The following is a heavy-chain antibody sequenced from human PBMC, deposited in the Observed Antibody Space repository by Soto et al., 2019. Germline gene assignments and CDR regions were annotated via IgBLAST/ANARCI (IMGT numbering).Heavy chain of an antibody. D-gene: IGHD3-16*01. CDR3: AKEGSPDGGRRTLGDFAY. CDR2: ISGSGGST. J-gene: IGHJ4*02. CDR1: GFTFSSYA. Sequence: EVQLLESGGGLVQPGGSLRLSCAASGFTFSSYAMSWVRQAPGKGLEWVSAISGSGGSTYYADSVKGRFTISRDNSKNTLCLQMNSLRAEDTAVYYGAKEGSPDGGRRTLGDFAYWGQGTLVTVSS. V-gene: IGHV3-23*01.